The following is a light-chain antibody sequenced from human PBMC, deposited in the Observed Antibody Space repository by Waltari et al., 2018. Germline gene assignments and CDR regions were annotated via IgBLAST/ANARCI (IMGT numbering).Light chain of an antibody. CDR3: MQARQPPYT. V-gene: IGKV2-28*01. CDR1: QSLLPGDGRNF. Sequence: DIVMTQSPLSLPVTPGEPASISCRSSQSLLPGDGRNFLDWYPQKPGQSPQLLIYMGSNRASGVPDRFSGSGSGTYFTLKISRVEAEDVGVYYCMQARQPPYTFGGGTKVEIK. CDR2: MGS. J-gene: IGKJ4*01.